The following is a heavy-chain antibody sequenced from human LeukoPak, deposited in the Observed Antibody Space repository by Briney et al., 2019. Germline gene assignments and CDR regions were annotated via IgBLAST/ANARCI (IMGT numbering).Heavy chain of an antibody. Sequence: GGSLRLSCAASGFTFSTYGMHWVRQAPGKGLEWVAFIRYDGSNKYYADSVKGRFTISRDNSKNTLYLQMNSLRAEDTAVYYRAKDLGGWLQPPGDYWGQGTLVTVSS. J-gene: IGHJ4*02. CDR2: IRYDGSNK. CDR3: AKDLGGWLQPPGDY. V-gene: IGHV3-30*02. D-gene: IGHD5-24*01. CDR1: GFTFSTYG.